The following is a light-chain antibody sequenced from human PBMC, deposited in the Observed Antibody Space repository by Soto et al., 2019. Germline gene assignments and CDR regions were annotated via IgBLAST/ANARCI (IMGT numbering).Light chain of an antibody. CDR2: EGS. CDR1: SSDVGSYKF. J-gene: IGLJ1*01. V-gene: IGLV2-23*03. CDR3: CSYAGGSNV. Sequence: QSVLTQPASVSESPGQSITISCTGTSSDVGSYKFVSWYQQHPGTAPKLMIYEGSKRPSGVSDRFSGSKSGNTASLTISGLQDDDEADYFCCSYAGGSNVFGTGTKVTVL.